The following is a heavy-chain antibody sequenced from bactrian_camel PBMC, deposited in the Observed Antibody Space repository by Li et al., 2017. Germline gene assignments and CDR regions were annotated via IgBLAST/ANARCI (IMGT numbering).Heavy chain of an antibody. Sequence: HVQLVESGGGSAQAGGSMRLSCAAVAHFDSMGWFRQAPGMEREGVARINTRYGVTAYADSVKGRFAISKDNAKNTVSLEMTSLTPEDTAMYYCVADCELRYGHFDLNIGSRGQGTQVTVS. J-gene: IGHJ4*01. V-gene: IGHV3S63*01. CDR3: VADCELRYGHFDLNIGS. CDR2: INTRYGVT. D-gene: IGHD2*01. CDR1: AHFDS.